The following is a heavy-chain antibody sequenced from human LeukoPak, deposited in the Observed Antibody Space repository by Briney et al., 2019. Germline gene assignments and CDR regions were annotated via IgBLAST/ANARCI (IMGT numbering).Heavy chain of an antibody. J-gene: IGHJ6*03. Sequence: PSETLSLTCAVSGGSISSGGYSWSWIRQPPGKGLEWIEYIYYSGSTYYNPSLKSRVTISVDTSKNQFSLKLSSVTAADTAVYYCARVPNGDPYYYYYYMDVWGKGTTVTVSS. CDR3: ARVPNGDPYYYYYYMDV. CDR2: IYYSGST. D-gene: IGHD4-17*01. CDR1: GGSISSGGYS. V-gene: IGHV4-30-4*07.